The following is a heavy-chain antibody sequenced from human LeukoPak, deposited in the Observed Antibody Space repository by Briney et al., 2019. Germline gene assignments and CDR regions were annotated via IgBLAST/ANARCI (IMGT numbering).Heavy chain of an antibody. D-gene: IGHD3-22*01. V-gene: IGHV4-31*03. Sequence: SQTLSLTCTVSGGSISSGGYYWSWIGQHPGKGLEWIGYIYYSGSTYYNPSLKSRVTISADTSKNQFSLKLSSVTAADTAVYYCARDQNKYDSSGYYYYQYGMDVWGQGTTVTVSS. J-gene: IGHJ6*02. CDR2: IYYSGST. CDR1: GGSISSGGYY. CDR3: ARDQNKYDSSGYYYYQYGMDV.